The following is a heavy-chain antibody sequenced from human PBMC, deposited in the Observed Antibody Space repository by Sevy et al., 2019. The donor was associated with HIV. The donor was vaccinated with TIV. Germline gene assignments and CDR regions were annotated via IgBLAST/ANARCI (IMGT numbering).Heavy chain of an antibody. D-gene: IGHD3-16*01. V-gene: IGHV3-7*01. CDR3: VREGLGGFSYSLDC. Sequence: GGSLRLSCTASEFIFSNYWMSWVRQAPGKGLEWVATMNQDGTERDYVDSVKGRFTISRDNTKTSLFLQMNSLSAEDTGVYYCVREGLGGFSYSLDCWGQGTLVTVSS. J-gene: IGHJ4*02. CDR2: MNQDGTER. CDR1: EFIFSNYW.